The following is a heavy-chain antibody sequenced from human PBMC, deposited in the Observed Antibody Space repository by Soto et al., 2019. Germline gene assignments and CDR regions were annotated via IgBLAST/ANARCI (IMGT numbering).Heavy chain of an antibody. CDR2: IIPISGTA. CDR3: ARSQGSSTSLEIYYYYDYGMDV. J-gene: IGHJ6*04. CDR1: GGTFSSYA. D-gene: IGHD2-2*01. Sequence: QVPLVQSGAEVKKPGSSVKVSCKASGGTFSSYAISWVRQAPGQGLEWMGGIIPISGTANYAQKFQGRVTITADESKSTAYMDLSSLRSEDTAVYYWARSQGSSTSLEIYYYYDYGMDVWGEGTTFTGSS. V-gene: IGHV1-69*01.